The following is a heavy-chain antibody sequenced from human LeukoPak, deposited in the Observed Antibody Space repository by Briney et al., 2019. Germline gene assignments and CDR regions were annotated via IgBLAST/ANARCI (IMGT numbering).Heavy chain of an antibody. J-gene: IGHJ4*02. D-gene: IGHD2-2*01. Sequence: GGSLRLSCAASGFTFSSYGMHWVRQAPGKGLEWVAVISYDGSNKYYADSVKGRFTISRDNSKNTLYLQMNSLRAEDTAVYYCAKDIRSTSIWNYFDYWGQGTLVTVSS. CDR3: AKDIRSTSIWNYFDY. CDR2: ISYDGSNK. CDR1: GFTFSSYG. V-gene: IGHV3-30*18.